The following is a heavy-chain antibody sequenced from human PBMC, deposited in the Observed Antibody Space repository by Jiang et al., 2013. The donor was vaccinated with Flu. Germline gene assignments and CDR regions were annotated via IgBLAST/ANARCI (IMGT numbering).Heavy chain of an antibody. Sequence: GSGLVKPSQTLSLTCTVSGGSISSGTYFWTWMRQHPGKGLEWIGYIYHSGSTYYNPSLESRVTISVDTSKNQFSLKLSSVTAADTAVYYCARGGALRGGMDVWGQGTTVTVSS. CDR2: IYHSGST. CDR3: ARGGALRGGMDV. D-gene: IGHD3-16*01. V-gene: IGHV4-31*03. CDR1: GGSISSGTYF. J-gene: IGHJ6*02.